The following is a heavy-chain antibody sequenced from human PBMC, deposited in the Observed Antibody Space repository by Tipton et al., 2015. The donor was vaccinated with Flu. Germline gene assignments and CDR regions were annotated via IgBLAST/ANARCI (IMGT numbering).Heavy chain of an antibody. V-gene: IGHV4-4*07. Sequence: TLSLTCTVSGGSISSYYWSWIRQPAGKGLEWIGRIYTSGSTNYNPSLKSRVTMSVDTPKNQFSLKLSSVTAADTAVYYCARDYYGSGWARFQGLGYWYFDLWGRGTLVTVSS. J-gene: IGHJ2*01. CDR2: IYTSGST. D-gene: IGHD3-10*01. CDR3: ARDYYGSGWARFQGLGYWYFDL. CDR1: GGSISSYY.